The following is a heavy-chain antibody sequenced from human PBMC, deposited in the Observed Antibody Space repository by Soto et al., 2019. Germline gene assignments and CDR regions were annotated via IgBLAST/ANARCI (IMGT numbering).Heavy chain of an antibody. CDR1: GFTFSSYA. CDR2: ISGSGGST. Sequence: GGSLRVSCAASGFTFSSYAMSWVRQAPGKGLEWVSAISGSGGSTYYADSVKGRFTISRDNSKNTLYLQMNSLRAEDTAIYYCAKTTPPLGRFGELSGGFDYWGQGTLVTVSS. D-gene: IGHD3-10*01. CDR3: AKTTPPLGRFGELSGGFDY. J-gene: IGHJ4*02. V-gene: IGHV3-23*01.